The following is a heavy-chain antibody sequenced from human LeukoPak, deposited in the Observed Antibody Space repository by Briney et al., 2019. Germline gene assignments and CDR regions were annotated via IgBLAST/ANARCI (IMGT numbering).Heavy chain of an antibody. CDR3: ARGGPALRYFDWLPRHFDY. J-gene: IGHJ4*02. CDR1: GYSLTSYW. CDR2: IYPGDSDT. V-gene: IGHV5-51*01. Sequence: GESLKISCKGSGYSLTSYWIGWVRQMPGKGLEWMGIIYPGDSDTRYSPSFQGQVTISADKSISTAYLQWSSLKASDTAMYYCARGGPALRYFDWLPRHFDYWGQGTLVTVSS. D-gene: IGHD3-9*01.